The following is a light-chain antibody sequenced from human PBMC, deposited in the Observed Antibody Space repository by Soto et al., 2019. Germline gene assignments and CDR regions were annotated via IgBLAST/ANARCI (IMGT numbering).Light chain of an antibody. Sequence: EIVLTQSSGTLSLSPGERATLSCRASQSVSNNYVAWYQQKPGQAPRLLIYDASSRATGIPDRFSGSGSGTDFTLTISRLELEDFAVYSCQQCATSPLTFGQGTRVDIK. V-gene: IGKV3-20*01. CDR3: QQCATSPLT. CDR2: DAS. J-gene: IGKJ1*01. CDR1: QSVSNNY.